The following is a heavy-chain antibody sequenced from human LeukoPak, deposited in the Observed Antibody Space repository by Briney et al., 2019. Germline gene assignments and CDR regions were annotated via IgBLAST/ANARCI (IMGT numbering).Heavy chain of an antibody. Sequence: GGSLRLSCSASGFTFSTYSMNWVRQAPGKGLEWVSSISSSTSYIFYADSAKGRFTISRDNAKNSLYLQVNSLRAEDTAAYYCVRVVPGTGSLDFWGQGALVTVSS. D-gene: IGHD1-1*01. J-gene: IGHJ4*02. CDR1: GFTFSTYS. CDR3: VRVVPGTGSLDF. V-gene: IGHV3-21*01. CDR2: ISSSTSYI.